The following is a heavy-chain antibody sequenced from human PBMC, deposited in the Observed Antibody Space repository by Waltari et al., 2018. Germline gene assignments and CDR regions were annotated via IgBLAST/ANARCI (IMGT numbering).Heavy chain of an antibody. CDR3: ARRLGVGGATTWLYYYYYYMDV. CDR1: GGSFSGYY. V-gene: IGHV4-34*01. J-gene: IGHJ6*03. D-gene: IGHD1-26*01. CDR2: INHSGST. Sequence: QVQLQQWGAGLLKPSETLSLTCAVYGGSFSGYYWSWIRQPPGKGLEWIGEINHSGSTNDNPSLKSRVTISVDTSKNQFSLKLSSVTAADTAVYYCARRLGVGGATTWLYYYYYYMDVWGKGTTVTISS.